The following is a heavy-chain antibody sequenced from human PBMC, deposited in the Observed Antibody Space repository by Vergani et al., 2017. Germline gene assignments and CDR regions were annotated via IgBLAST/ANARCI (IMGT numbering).Heavy chain of an antibody. Sequence: QLQLQESGSGLVKPSQTLSLTCAVYGGSFSGYYWSWIRQPPGKGLEWIGEINHSGSTNYNPSLKSRVTISVDTSKNQFSLKLSSVTAADTAVYYCARGRLYTGAQYFDLWGRGTLVTVSS. CDR2: INHSGST. J-gene: IGHJ2*01. D-gene: IGHD3-16*01. V-gene: IGHV4-34*09. CDR1: GGSFSGYY. CDR3: ARGRLYTGAQYFDL.